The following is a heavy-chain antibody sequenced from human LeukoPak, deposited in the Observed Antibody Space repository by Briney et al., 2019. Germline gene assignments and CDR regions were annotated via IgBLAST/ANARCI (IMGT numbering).Heavy chain of an antibody. CDR2: ISSSGSYI. Sequence: GGSLTLSCAASGFTFSSYSMNWVRQAPGKGLEWVSPISSSGSYIFHADSVKGRFTISRDNAQNSLCLQMNSLRAEDTAVYYCAREGPINNGDLDYWGQGTMVTVSS. CDR1: GFTFSSYS. CDR3: AREGPINNGDLDY. V-gene: IGHV3-21*01. J-gene: IGHJ4*02. D-gene: IGHD1/OR15-1a*01.